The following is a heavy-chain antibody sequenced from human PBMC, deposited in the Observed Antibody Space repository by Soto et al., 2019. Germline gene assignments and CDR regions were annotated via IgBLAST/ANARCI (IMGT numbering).Heavy chain of an antibody. CDR2: INPNSGGT. CDR1: GYTFTGYY. J-gene: IGHJ3*02. CDR3: ARTLTYDFWSGSSGAFDI. V-gene: IGHV1-2*02. D-gene: IGHD3-3*01. Sequence: QVQLVQSGAEVKKPGASVKVSCKASGYTFTGYYMHWVRQAPGQGLEWMGWINPNSGGTNYAQKCQGRVTMTRDTSISTAYMELSRLRSDDTAVYYCARTLTYDFWSGSSGAFDIWGQGTMVTVSS.